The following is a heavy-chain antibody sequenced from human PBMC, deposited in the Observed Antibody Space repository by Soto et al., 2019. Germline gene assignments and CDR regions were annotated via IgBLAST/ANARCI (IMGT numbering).Heavy chain of an antibody. Sequence: VQLLESGGGLVQPGGSLRLSCAASGCTFSSYAMSWVRQAPGKGLEWVSAISGSGGSTYYADSVKGRFTISRDNSKNTLYLQMNSLRAEDTAVYYCAKARAQYYDFWSGYPVDYWGQGTLVIVSS. D-gene: IGHD3-3*01. CDR1: GCTFSSYA. CDR2: ISGSGGST. J-gene: IGHJ4*02. V-gene: IGHV3-23*01. CDR3: AKARAQYYDFWSGYPVDY.